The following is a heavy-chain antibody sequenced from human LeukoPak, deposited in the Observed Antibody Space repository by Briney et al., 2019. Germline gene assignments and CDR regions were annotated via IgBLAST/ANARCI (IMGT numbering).Heavy chain of an antibody. CDR1: GYTFTGYY. J-gene: IGHJ4*01. D-gene: IGHD3-22*01. V-gene: IGHV1-2*06. CDR3: ARVGYYYDSSGSRIDYFDY. CDR2: INPNSGGT. Sequence: GASVKVSCKASGYTFTGYYMHWVRQAPGQGLEWMGRINPNSGGTNYAQKFQGRATMTRDTSISTAYMELSRLRSDDTAVYYCARVGYYYDSSGSRIDYFDYWGHGTLVTVSS.